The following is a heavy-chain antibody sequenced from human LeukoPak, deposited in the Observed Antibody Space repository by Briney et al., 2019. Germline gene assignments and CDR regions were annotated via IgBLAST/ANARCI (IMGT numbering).Heavy chain of an antibody. CDR2: IWYDGSKK. J-gene: IGHJ4*02. D-gene: IGHD3-10*01. CDR3: ARDLSYGSGEF. V-gene: IGHV3-33*01. Sequence: HPGGSLRLSCAASGYTFTSYGMHWVRQAPGKGLEWVAAIWYDGSKKIYADSVRGRFTISRDDSKNTLYLQMNSLRAEDTAVYFCARDLSYGSGEFWGQGTLVTVSS. CDR1: GYTFTSYG.